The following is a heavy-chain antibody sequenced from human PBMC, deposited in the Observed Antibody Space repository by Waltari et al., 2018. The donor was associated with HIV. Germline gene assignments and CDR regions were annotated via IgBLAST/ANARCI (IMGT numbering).Heavy chain of an antibody. Sequence: QLVQSGAEVKKPGASVKVSCKASGYTFSNYYIHWVRQAPGQGLEWMVGINPRSGDTHYAHKFQGGVTITRDTSISTVYMELSRLTYDDTADYYCARGYSAQNPKLGAGGYWGQGTLVTVSS. CDR1: GYTFSNYY. CDR3: ARGYSAQNPKLGAGGY. D-gene: IGHD7-27*01. J-gene: IGHJ4*02. V-gene: IGHV1-2*02. CDR2: INPRSGDT.